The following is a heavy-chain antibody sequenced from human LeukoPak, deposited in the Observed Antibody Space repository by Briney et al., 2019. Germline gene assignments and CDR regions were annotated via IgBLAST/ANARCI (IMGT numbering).Heavy chain of an antibody. CDR2: IRSKAYGGTT. D-gene: IGHD5-12*01. Sequence: GGSLRLSYTASGFTFGDYAMSWFRQAPGKGLEWVGFIRSKAYGGTTEYAASVKGRFTISRDDSKSIAYLQMNSLKTEDTAVYYCTRDHHSGYEVGTFDPWGQGTLVTVSS. CDR1: GFTFGDYA. J-gene: IGHJ5*02. CDR3: TRDHHSGYEVGTFDP. V-gene: IGHV3-49*03.